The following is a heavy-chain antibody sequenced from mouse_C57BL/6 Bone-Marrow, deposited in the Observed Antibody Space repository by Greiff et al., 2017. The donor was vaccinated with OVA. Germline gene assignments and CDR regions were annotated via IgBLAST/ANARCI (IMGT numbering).Heavy chain of an antibody. CDR2: IYPRSGNT. Sequence: VQLQQSGAELARPGASVKLSCKASGYTFTSYGISWVKQRTGQGLEWIGEIYPRSGNTYYNEQFKGQATLTADKSSSTAYMELRSLTSEDSAVYFCANWDVKGFDYWGQGTTLTVSS. CDR3: ANWDVKGFDY. V-gene: IGHV1-81*01. CDR1: GYTFTSYG. J-gene: IGHJ2*01. D-gene: IGHD4-1*01.